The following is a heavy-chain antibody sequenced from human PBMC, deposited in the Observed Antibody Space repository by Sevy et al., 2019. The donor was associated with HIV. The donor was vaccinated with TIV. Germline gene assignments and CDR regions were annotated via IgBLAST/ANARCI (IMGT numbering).Heavy chain of an antibody. Sequence: GGSLRLSCAASGFTFSSYWMSWVRQAPGKGLEWVANIKQDGSEKYYVDSVKGRFTISRDNAKNSLYLQMNSLGAEDTAVYYCAREYNRNYESYFDYWGQGTLVTVSS. D-gene: IGHD1-7*01. CDR2: IKQDGSEK. CDR1: GFTFSSYW. CDR3: AREYNRNYESYFDY. J-gene: IGHJ4*02. V-gene: IGHV3-7*01.